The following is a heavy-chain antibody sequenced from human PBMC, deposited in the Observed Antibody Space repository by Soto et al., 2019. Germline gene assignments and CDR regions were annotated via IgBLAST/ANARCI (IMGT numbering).Heavy chain of an antibody. V-gene: IGHV1-46*01. CDR2: INLSGGGT. Sequence: QVHLVQSGAEVKKPGASVKVSCKASGYSFINFYVHWVRQAPGQGLVWMGIINLSGGGTTYAQKFQGRVTMTRDTSTNTVYMQLTSLRSDDTAVYYCARGAAVAGGNNWFDPWGQGTLVTVSS. CDR3: ARGAAVAGGNNWFDP. D-gene: IGHD6-19*01. CDR1: GYSFINFY. J-gene: IGHJ5*02.